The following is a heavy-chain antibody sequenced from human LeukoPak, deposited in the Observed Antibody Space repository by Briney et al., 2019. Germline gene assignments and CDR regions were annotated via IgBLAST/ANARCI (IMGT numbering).Heavy chain of an antibody. CDR3: ARHPGYGDSPFDY. D-gene: IGHD4-17*01. CDR1: GGSISSYY. V-gene: IGHV4-59*08. J-gene: IGHJ4*02. Sequence: SETLSLTCTVSGGSISSYYWSWIRQPPGKGLEWIGYIYYSGSTNYNPSLKSRVTISVDTSKNQSSLKLSSVTAADTAVYYCARHPGYGDSPFDYWGQGTLVTVSS. CDR2: IYYSGST.